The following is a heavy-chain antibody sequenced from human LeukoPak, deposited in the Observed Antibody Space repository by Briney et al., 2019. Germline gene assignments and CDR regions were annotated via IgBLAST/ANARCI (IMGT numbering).Heavy chain of an antibody. CDR1: GFTFSNYA. D-gene: IGHD2-2*01. CDR2: ISDSGTST. CDR3: AKGPRYCGSTSCYRGDY. J-gene: IGHJ4*02. V-gene: IGHV3-23*01. Sequence: PGGSLRLSCAASGFTFSNYAMTWVRQAPGKGLQWVSTISDSGTSTDYADYVKGRFTVARDNSTNTVYLQMSSPRAGDTAVYYCAKGPRYCGSTSCYRGDYWGQGTLVTVSS.